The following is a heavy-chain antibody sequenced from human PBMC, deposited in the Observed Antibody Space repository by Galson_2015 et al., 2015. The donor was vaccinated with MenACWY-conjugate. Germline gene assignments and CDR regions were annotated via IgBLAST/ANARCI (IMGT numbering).Heavy chain of an antibody. D-gene: IGHD2-2*01. CDR1: GFTFSSYW. J-gene: IGHJ5*02. CDR2: INSYGSST. V-gene: IGHV3-74*01. CDR3: AQYCSSTSCYAGKGA. Sequence: SLRLSCAASGFTFSSYWMHWVRQAPGKGLVWVLRINSYGSSTSYADSVKGRFTISRDNAKNTLYLQMNSLRAEDTAVYYCAQYCSSTSCYAGKGAWGQGTLVTVSS.